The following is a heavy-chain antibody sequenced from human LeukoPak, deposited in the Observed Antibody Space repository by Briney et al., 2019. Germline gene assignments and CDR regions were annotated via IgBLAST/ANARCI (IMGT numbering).Heavy chain of an antibody. Sequence: GGSLRLSCAASGFTFSSYSMNWVRQAPGKGLEWVSSISSSSSYIYYADSVKGRFTISRDNAKNSLYLQMNSLRAEDTAVYYCASPVRGYSGYDSHFDYWGQGTLVTVSS. CDR3: ASPVRGYSGYDSHFDY. V-gene: IGHV3-21*04. D-gene: IGHD5-12*01. CDR2: ISSSSSYI. J-gene: IGHJ4*02. CDR1: GFTFSSYS.